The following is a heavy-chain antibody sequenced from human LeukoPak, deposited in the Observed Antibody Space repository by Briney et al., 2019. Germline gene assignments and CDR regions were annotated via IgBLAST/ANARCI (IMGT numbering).Heavy chain of an antibody. J-gene: IGHJ3*02. D-gene: IGHD1-7*01. CDR2: ISYDGSNK. CDR3: ASELELPPPGAFDI. CDR1: GFTFSSYG. V-gene: IGHV3-30*03. Sequence: PGGSLRLSCAASGFTFSSYGMPWVRQAPGKGLEWVAVISYDGSNKYSADSVKGRFTISRDNAKNSLYLQMNSLRAEDTAVYYCASELELPPPGAFDIWGQGTMVTVSS.